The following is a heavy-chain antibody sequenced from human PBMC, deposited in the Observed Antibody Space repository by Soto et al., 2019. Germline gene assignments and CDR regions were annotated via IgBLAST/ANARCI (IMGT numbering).Heavy chain of an antibody. Sequence: SETLSLTCTVSGGSISSYYWSWIRQPPGKGLEWIGYIYYSGSTNYNPSLKSRVTISVDTSKNQFSLKLSSVTAADTAVYYCARTSGYSYGFLDYWGQGTLVTGSS. V-gene: IGHV4-59*01. CDR3: ARTSGYSYGFLDY. CDR1: GGSISSYY. D-gene: IGHD5-18*01. CDR2: IYYSGST. J-gene: IGHJ4*02.